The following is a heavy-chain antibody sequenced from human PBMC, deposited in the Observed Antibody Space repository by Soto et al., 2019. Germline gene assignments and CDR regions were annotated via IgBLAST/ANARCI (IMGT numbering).Heavy chain of an antibody. Sequence: EVQLLESGGGLVQPGGSLRLSCAASGFTFNNYAMSWVRQAPGRGLEWVSSISGSGGSTYYADSVKGRFIISRDNSKNTLSLQMNSLSAEDTAVYYCARDWGYYSSALIDYWGQGTLVTVSS. J-gene: IGHJ4*02. CDR2: ISGSGGST. D-gene: IGHD3-22*01. V-gene: IGHV3-23*01. CDR3: ARDWGYYSSALIDY. CDR1: GFTFNNYA.